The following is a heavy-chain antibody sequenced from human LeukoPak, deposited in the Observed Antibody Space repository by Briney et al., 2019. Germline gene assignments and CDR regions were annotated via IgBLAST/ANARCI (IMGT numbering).Heavy chain of an antibody. CDR3: ARGHCSTTTCYTKDDAFDI. D-gene: IGHD2-2*02. J-gene: IGHJ3*02. CDR1: GFTSSSYN. CDR2: ISSSSSSI. V-gene: IGHV3-21*01. Sequence: GGSLRLSCAASGFTSSSYNMKWVRQAPGKGLEWVSSISSSSSSIYYADSVKGRFTISRDNAKNSLYLQMNSLRAEDTAVYYCARGHCSTTTCYTKDDAFDIWGQGTMVTVSS.